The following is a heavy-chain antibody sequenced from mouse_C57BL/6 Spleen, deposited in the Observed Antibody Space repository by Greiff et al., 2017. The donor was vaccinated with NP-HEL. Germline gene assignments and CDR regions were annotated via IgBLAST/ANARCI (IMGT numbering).Heavy chain of an antibody. CDR1: GYTFTDYY. CDR2: INPNNGGT. CDR3: ARSEYYGSSYDFDY. V-gene: IGHV1-26*01. J-gene: IGHJ2*01. Sequence: EVQLQQSGPELVKPGASVKISCKASGYTFTDYYMNWVKQSHGKSLEWIGDINPNNGGTSYNQKFKGKATLTVDKSSSTAYMELRSLTSEDSAVYYVARSEYYGSSYDFDYWGQGTTLTVSS. D-gene: IGHD1-1*01.